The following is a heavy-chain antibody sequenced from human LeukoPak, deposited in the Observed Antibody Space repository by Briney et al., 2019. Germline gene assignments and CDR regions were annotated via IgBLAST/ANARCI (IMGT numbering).Heavy chain of an antibody. CDR1: GFTFYDYA. CDR2: ISWNSGSI. V-gene: IGHV3-9*01. Sequence: PGRSLRLSCAASGFTFYDYAMHWGRDAPGKGVEWVSGISWNSGSIVYADSVKGRFTISRDNGKNSLYLQMNSLRAEDTALYYCAKDNQDHYGMYVWGQGTTVTVSS. J-gene: IGHJ6*02. D-gene: IGHD2-15*01. CDR3: AKDNQDHYGMYV.